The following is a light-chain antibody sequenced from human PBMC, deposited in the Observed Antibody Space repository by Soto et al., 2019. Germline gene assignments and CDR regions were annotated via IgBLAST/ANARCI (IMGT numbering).Light chain of an antibody. J-gene: IGLJ2*01. CDR2: ENN. V-gene: IGLV1-51*02. CDR3: GTLDSSLRAVV. CDR1: RSNIGNNY. Sequence: QSVLTQPPSVSAPPGQRVTISGSGRRSNIGNNYVSWYQQLPSTAPKLLIYENNGRPSGIPDRFSGSKSGTSATLGITGLQTGDEADYYCGTLDSSLRAVVFGGGTQLTVL.